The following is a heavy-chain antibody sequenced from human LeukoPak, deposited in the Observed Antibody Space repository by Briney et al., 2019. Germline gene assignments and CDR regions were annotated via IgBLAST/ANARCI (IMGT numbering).Heavy chain of an antibody. CDR2: LTGDGNT. CDR1: GFTFTSYA. D-gene: IGHD1-20*01. Sequence: GESLRLSSAASGFTFTSYAMSWVRQAPGKGLEWVSVLTGDGNTYYADSVKGRFTNSRDDSKNTLFLQMNSLRAEDTAVYFCAKVKWKLIGYFDYWGQGTLVTVSS. J-gene: IGHJ4*02. V-gene: IGHV3-23*01. CDR3: AKVKWKLIGYFDY.